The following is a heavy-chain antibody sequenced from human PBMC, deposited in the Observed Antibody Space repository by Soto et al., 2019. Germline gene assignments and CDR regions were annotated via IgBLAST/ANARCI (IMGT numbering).Heavy chain of an antibody. V-gene: IGHV4-39*01. CDR3: ARHHRVNTGYSSFDP. CDR2: FYYSGST. CDR1: GGSISSSSYY. J-gene: IGHJ5*02. Sequence: QLQLQESGPGLVKPSETLSLTCSVSGGSISSSSYYWDWIRQPPGKGLEWIGSFYYSGSTFYNPSLKSRVTISVDTSKNQSDLKLTSVTAADTAVYFCARHHRVNTGYSSFDPWGQGTLVTVSS. D-gene: IGHD3-9*01.